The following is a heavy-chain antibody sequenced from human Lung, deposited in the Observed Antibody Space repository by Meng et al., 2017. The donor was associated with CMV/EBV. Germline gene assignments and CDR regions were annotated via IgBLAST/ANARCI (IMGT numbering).Heavy chain of an antibody. CDR1: EFTFSSYR. Sequence: GGSLRLSCAAFEFTFSSYRMNWVRQAPGKGLEWVSFISSTSAYIDYADSVKGRFTISRDNARNSLFLQMNSLRAEDTAVYYCARDIRGSDYYYGMDVWGQGTTVXVSS. CDR2: ISSTSAYI. V-gene: IGHV3-21*01. CDR3: ARDIRGSDYYYGMDV. D-gene: IGHD3-10*01. J-gene: IGHJ6*02.